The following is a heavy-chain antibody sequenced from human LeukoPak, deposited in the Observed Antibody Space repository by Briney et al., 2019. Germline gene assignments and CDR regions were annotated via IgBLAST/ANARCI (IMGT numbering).Heavy chain of an antibody. CDR2: INHSGST. V-gene: IGHV4-34*01. CDR3: ARGGLLRKIDY. D-gene: IGHD2-21*02. Sequence: SETLSLTCAVYGGSFSGYYWSWIRQPPGKGLEWIGEINHSGSTNYNPSLKSRVTISVDTSKNQFSLKLSSVTAADTAVYYCARGGLLRKIDYWGQGTLVTVSS. J-gene: IGHJ4*02. CDR1: GGSFSGYY.